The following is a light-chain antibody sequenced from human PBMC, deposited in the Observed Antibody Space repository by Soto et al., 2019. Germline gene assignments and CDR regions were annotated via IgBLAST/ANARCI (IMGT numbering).Light chain of an antibody. CDR1: SSDVGGYNY. V-gene: IGLV2-14*01. Sequence: QSALTQPASVSGSPGQSITISCTGTSSDVGGYNYVSWYQQHPGKAPKLMIYEVSNRPSGVSNRLSGAKSGNTASLTISGLQAEDEADYYFSSYTSSSTKVFGGGTKLNVL. CDR3: SSYTSSSTKV. CDR2: EVS. J-gene: IGLJ2*01.